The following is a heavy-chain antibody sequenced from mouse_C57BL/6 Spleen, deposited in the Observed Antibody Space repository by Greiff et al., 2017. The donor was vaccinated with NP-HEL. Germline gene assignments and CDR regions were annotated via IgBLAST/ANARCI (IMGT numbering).Heavy chain of an antibody. CDR1: GFTFSNYW. CDR2: IRLKSDNYAS. V-gene: IGHV6-3*01. D-gene: IGHD1-1*01. CDR3: DGTTVVPYAMDY. Sequence: EVQLMESGGGLVQPGGSMKLSCVASGFTFSNYWMNWVRQSPVKGLEWVAQIRLKSDNYASHYAVSVKGRFTISRDDSKSSVYLQMNNLRAEDTGIYYCDGTTVVPYAMDYWGQGTSVTVSS. J-gene: IGHJ4*01.